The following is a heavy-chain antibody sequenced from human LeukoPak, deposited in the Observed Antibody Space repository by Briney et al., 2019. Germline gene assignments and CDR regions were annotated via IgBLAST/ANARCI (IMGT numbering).Heavy chain of an antibody. CDR1: GFTFSTYW. CDR2: IKQDGRET. J-gene: IGHJ4*02. Sequence: GGSLRLSCAASGFTFSTYWMIWVRQAPEKGLEWVANIKQDGRETYYVQPVRGRFSISRDNAKNSVYLQMNSLRDEDTAVYYCGRAATYGGDTFLDYWGQGILVTVSS. V-gene: IGHV3-7*01. CDR3: GRAATYGGDTFLDY. D-gene: IGHD4-17*01.